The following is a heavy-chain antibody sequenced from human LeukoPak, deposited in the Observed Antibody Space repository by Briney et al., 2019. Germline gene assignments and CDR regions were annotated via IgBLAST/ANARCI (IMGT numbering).Heavy chain of an antibody. CDR1: GGFISSSYY. J-gene: IGHJ6*03. CDR3: ARVGVGGFGEPVYYMDV. Sequence: PSETLSLTCTVSGGFISSSYYWSWIRQPAGKGLEWIGRISTSGTTNYNPSLKSRVTISVDTSKNQFSLKLSSVTAADTAVYYCARVGVGGFGEPVYYMDVWGKGTTVTISS. CDR2: ISTSGTT. D-gene: IGHD3-10*01. V-gene: IGHV4-4*07.